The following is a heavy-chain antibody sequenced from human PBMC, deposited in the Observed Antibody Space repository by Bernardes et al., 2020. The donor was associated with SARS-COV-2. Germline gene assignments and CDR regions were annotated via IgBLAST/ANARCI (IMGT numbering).Heavy chain of an antibody. J-gene: IGHJ4*02. D-gene: IGHD4-17*01. CDR1: GFTFSDYW. V-gene: IGHV3-74*01. Sequence: GSLRLSCAASGFTFSDYWMHWVRQAPGKGLEWVSRINNDGTTTPCADSVKGRFTISRDNSKNTLYLQMNSLRAEDTAVYFCARDRYGANDYWGQGTLVTVSS. CDR3: ARDRYGANDY. CDR2: INNDGTTT.